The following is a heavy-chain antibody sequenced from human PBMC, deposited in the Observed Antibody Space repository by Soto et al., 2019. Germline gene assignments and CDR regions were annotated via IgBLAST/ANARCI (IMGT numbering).Heavy chain of an antibody. Sequence: ASVKVSCKASGYTFTSYAMHWVRQAPGQRLEWMGWINADNGNTKYSQKFQGRVTNTMDTSASTAYMELSSLRSEDTAVYYCARHNSGWYEDGLFDYWGQGTLVTVSS. CDR2: INADNGNT. J-gene: IGHJ4*02. CDR1: GYTFTSYA. CDR3: ARHNSGWYEDGLFDY. D-gene: IGHD6-19*01. V-gene: IGHV1-3*01.